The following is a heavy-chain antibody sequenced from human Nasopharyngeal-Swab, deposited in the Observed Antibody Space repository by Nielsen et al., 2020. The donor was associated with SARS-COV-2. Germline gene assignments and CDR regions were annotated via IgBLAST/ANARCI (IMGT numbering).Heavy chain of an antibody. V-gene: IGHV3-21*01. D-gene: IGHD2-15*01. CDR1: GFTFSRYS. Sequence: ESLKLPCAAPGFTFSRYSMNWVPPAPGKGLEWVSSISSSSSYIYYADSVKGRFTISRDNAKNSLYLQMNSLRAEDTAVYYCARDCGSGGSCYPHWGQGTLVTVSS. J-gene: IGHJ4*02. CDR3: ARDCGSGGSCYPH. CDR2: ISSSSSYI.